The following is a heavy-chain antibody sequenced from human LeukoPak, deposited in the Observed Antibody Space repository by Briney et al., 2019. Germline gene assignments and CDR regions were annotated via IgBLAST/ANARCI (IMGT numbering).Heavy chain of an antibody. CDR2: ISDSRSST. CDR3: AKAGAVGYYFDY. CDR1: GFTFNNYA. Sequence: PGGSLRLSCAASGFTFNNYAMIWVRQAPGKGLEWVSAISDSRSSTYYADSIKGRFTISRDNSKNTLYLQMNSLRAEDTAVYYCAKAGAVGYYFDYWGQGTLVTVSS. D-gene: IGHD3-10*01. J-gene: IGHJ4*02. V-gene: IGHV3-23*01.